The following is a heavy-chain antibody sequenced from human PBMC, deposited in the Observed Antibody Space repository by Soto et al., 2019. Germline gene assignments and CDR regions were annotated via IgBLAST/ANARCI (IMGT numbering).Heavy chain of an antibody. V-gene: IGHV4-61*08. CDR1: GGSISSGGYY. D-gene: IGHD3-22*01. Sequence: SETLSLTCTVSGGSISSGGYYWSWIRQHPGKGLEWIGYIYYSGSTYYNPSLKSRVTISVDTSKNQFSLKLSSVTAADTAVYYCARDKRVLGDSSGYYYLGWFDPWGQGTLVTVSS. CDR2: IYYSGST. J-gene: IGHJ5*02. CDR3: ARDKRVLGDSSGYYYLGWFDP.